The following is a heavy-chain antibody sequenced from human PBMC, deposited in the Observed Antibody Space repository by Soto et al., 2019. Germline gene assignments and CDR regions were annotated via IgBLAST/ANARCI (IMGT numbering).Heavy chain of an antibody. CDR3: AKVDDYGDYDRGNTYYYYGMDV. CDR2: ISGSGGST. Sequence: EVQLLESGGGLVQPAGSLRLSCAASGFTFSSYAMSWVRQAPGKGLEWVSAISGSGGSTYYADSVKGRFTISRDNSKNTLYLQMNSLRAEDTAVYYCAKVDDYGDYDRGNTYYYYGMDVWGQGTTVTVSS. D-gene: IGHD4-17*01. CDR1: GFTFSSYA. J-gene: IGHJ6*02. V-gene: IGHV3-23*01.